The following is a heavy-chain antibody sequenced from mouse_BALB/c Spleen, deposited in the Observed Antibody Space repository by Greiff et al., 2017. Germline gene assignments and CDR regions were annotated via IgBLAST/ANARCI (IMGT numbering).Heavy chain of an antibody. J-gene: IGHJ4*01. D-gene: IGHD1-2*01. CDR3: ASTTAGYYAMDY. CDR2: ISSGGST. CDR1: GFTFSSYA. V-gene: IGHV5-6-5*01. Sequence: EVHLVESGGGLVKPGGSLKLSCAASGFTFSSYAMSWVRQTPEKRLEWVASISSGGSTYYPDSVKGRFTISRDNARNILYLQMSSLRSEDTAMYYCASTTAGYYAMDYWGQGTSVTVSS.